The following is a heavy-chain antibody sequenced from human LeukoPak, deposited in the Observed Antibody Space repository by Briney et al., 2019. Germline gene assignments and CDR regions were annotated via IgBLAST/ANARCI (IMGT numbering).Heavy chain of an antibody. V-gene: IGHV4-61*02. CDR2: ITSSDNT. D-gene: IGHD3-3*01. J-gene: IGHJ4*02. CDR1: AASISSIPYA. CDR3: AAEFSAYDPFDS. Sequence: SETLSLTCTVSAASISSIPYAWSWIRQPAGRGLEWIGRITSSDNTQYNPSLKSRLTTSFDTSKNRFPLKLTSVTAADTAVYYCAAEFSAYDPFDSWGQGTLVTVSS.